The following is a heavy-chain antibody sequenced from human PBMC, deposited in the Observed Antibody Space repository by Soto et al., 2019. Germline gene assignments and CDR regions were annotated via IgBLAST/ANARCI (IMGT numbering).Heavy chain of an antibody. CDR2: VSHSGNT. Sequence: SETLSLTRNISGGSFTGHFCSWVRQPPGKGLEWIGEVSHSGNTKYYPSLRSRVTLSVDSSKNQISLALTSVTAADTAVYYCARAKFESTGWHQFDIWGQGTLVTVSS. D-gene: IGHD7-27*01. J-gene: IGHJ4*02. CDR1: GGSFTGHF. V-gene: IGHV4-34*01. CDR3: ARAKFESTGWHQFDI.